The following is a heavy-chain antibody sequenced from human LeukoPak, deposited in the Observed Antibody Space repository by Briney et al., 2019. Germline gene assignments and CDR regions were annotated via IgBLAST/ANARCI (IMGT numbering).Heavy chain of an antibody. D-gene: IGHD6-13*01. CDR1: GGSISSSSYY. J-gene: IGHJ3*02. Sequence: SETLSLTCTVSGGSISSSSYYWGWIRQPPGKGLEWIGSIYYSGSTNYNPSLKSRVTISVDTSKNQFSLKLSSVTAADTAVYYCARAVGYSSSWYPTPEAFDIWGQGTMVTVSS. CDR3: ARAVGYSSSWYPTPEAFDI. V-gene: IGHV4-39*07. CDR2: IYYSGST.